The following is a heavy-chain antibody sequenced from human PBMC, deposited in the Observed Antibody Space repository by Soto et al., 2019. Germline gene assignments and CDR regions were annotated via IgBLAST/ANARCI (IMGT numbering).Heavy chain of an antibody. J-gene: IGHJ4*02. CDR1: GFTFSSYV. CDR2: ISGSGGST. CDR3: AKGSSGWYERFDY. Sequence: VPLLESGGGLVQPGGSLRLSCAASGFTFSSYVMSWVRQAPGKGLEWVSAISGSGGSTYYADSVKGRFTISRDNSKNTLYLQINSLRAEDTAVYYCAKGSSGWYERFDYWGQGTLVTVSS. D-gene: IGHD6-19*01. V-gene: IGHV3-23*01.